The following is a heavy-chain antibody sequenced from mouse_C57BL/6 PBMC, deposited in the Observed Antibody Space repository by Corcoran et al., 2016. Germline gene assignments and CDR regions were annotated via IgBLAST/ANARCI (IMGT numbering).Heavy chain of an antibody. J-gene: IGHJ3*01. CDR2: IYPGSGNT. Sequence: QVQLKQSGAELVRPGASVKLSCKASGYTFTDYYINWVKQRPGQGLEWIARIYPGSGNTYYNEKFKGKATLTAEKSSSTAYMQLSSLTSEDSAVYFCARSDHSWFAYWGQGTLVTVSA. CDR1: GYTFTDYY. V-gene: IGHV1-76*01. CDR3: ARSDHSWFAY.